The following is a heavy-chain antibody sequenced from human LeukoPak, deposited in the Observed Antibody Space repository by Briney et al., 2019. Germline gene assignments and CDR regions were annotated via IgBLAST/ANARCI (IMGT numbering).Heavy chain of an antibody. CDR3: ARDPPANLVVVPAGRTYYYYGMDV. J-gene: IGHJ6*02. CDR1: GGSISSYY. CDR2: IYTSGIT. Sequence: SETLSLTYTVSGGSISSYYWSWSRQPAGKGLEGIGRIYTSGITNYNPSLKRRVTMSIDTSKTQFSLKLSSVAAADTAVYYCARDPPANLVVVPAGRTYYYYGMDVWGQRTTVTLSS. V-gene: IGHV4-4*07. D-gene: IGHD2-2*01.